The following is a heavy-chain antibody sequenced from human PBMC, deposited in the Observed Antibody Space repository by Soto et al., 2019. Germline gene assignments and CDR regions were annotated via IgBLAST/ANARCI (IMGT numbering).Heavy chain of an antibody. J-gene: IGHJ5*02. CDR3: ARCNLDFWSGYPNWFDP. Sequence: PSETLSLTCTVSGGSISSYYWSWIRQPPGKGLEWIGYIYYSGSTNYNPSLKSRVTISVDTSKNQFSLKLSSVTAADTAVYYCARCNLDFWSGYPNWFDPWGQGTLVTVSS. V-gene: IGHV4-59*08. D-gene: IGHD3-3*01. CDR2: IYYSGST. CDR1: GGSISSYY.